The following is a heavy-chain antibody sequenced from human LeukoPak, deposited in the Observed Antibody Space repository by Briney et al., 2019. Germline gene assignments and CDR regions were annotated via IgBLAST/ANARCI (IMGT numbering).Heavy chain of an antibody. CDR2: IYYSGST. D-gene: IGHD6-19*01. CDR1: GGSISSYY. Sequence: PSETLPLTCTVSGGSISSYYWSWIRQPPGKGLEWIGYIYYSGSTNYNPSLKSRVTISVDTSKNQFSLKLSSVTAADTAVYYCARLFGYSSGWYDYWGQGTLVTVSS. CDR3: ARLFGYSSGWYDY. J-gene: IGHJ4*02. V-gene: IGHV4-59*08.